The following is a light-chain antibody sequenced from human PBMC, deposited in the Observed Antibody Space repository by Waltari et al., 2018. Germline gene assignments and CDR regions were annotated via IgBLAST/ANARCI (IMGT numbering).Light chain of an antibody. V-gene: IGLV1-44*01. J-gene: IGLJ2*01. CDR3: ASWDDSLNGRWV. CDR2: RND. Sequence: QSELTQPPSASGTPGQKVPISCSGRYSNVGNNVVNWYQQFPGMAPKLLIYRNDQRPSGVPDRFSGSKSGTSASLAIIGLRSEDEADYYCASWDDSLNGRWVFGGGTKLTVL. CDR1: YSNVGNNV.